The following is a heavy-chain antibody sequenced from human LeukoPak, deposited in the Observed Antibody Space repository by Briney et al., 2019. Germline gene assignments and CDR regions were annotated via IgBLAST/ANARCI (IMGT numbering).Heavy chain of an antibody. CDR1: GDSVSSNSAA. D-gene: IGHD3-10*01. V-gene: IGHV6-1*01. Sequence: SQTLSLTCAISGDSVSSNSAAWNWIRQSPSRGLEWLGRTYYRSKWYNDYAVSVKSRITINPDTSKNQFSLQLNSVTPEDTAVYYCARDAEGLLWFGESYSNWFDPWGQGTLATVSS. CDR2: TYYRSKWYN. J-gene: IGHJ5*02. CDR3: ARDAEGLLWFGESYSNWFDP.